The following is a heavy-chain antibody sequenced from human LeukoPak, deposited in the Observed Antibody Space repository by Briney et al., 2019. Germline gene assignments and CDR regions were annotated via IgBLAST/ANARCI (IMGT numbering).Heavy chain of an antibody. CDR3: ASGSLGDGYGVGDYYQYMDV. CDR1: GGTFNSYA. D-gene: IGHD5-24*01. Sequence: SVKASCKASGGTFNSYAISWVRQAPGQGLEWMGGIMPLFGTANYAQEFQGRVTFTTDESASTAYMEVSSLRSEDTAVYYCASGSLGDGYGVGDYYQYMDVWGKGTTVTVSS. J-gene: IGHJ6*03. CDR2: IMPLFGTA. V-gene: IGHV1-69*05.